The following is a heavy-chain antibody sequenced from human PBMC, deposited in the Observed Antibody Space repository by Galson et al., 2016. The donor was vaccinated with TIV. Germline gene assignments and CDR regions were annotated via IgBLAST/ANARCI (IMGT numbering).Heavy chain of an antibody. D-gene: IGHD3-9*01. CDR3: ARDHPPNEGAVAGYYPFNYYALDL. CDR2: IYPYDSDT. J-gene: IGHJ6*02. CDR1: GYTFTKDW. Sequence: QSGAEVKKPGESLKISCKGSGYTFTKDWIGWVRQMPGKGLEWMGVIYPYDSDTRYSPSFQGRVTISADKSTSTAYLQWSSLRSLTFDDTAIYYCARDHPPNEGAVAGYYPFNYYALDLWGQGTTVTVSS. V-gene: IGHV5-51*01.